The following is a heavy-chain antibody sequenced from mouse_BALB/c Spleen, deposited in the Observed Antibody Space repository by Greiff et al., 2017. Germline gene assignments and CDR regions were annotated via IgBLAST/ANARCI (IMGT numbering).Heavy chain of an antibody. J-gene: IGHJ4*01. D-gene: IGHD1-1*01. CDR1: GYTFTSYT. V-gene: IGHV1-4*01. CDR2: INPSSGYT. Sequence: QVQLQQSGAELARPGASVKMSCKASGYTFTSYTMHWVKQRPGPGLEWIGYINPSSGYTNYNQKFKDKATLTADKSSSTAYLQLSSLTSEDAAVYYCARGYDSSYHYAMDYWGQGTSVTVSA. CDR3: ARGYDSSYHYAMDY.